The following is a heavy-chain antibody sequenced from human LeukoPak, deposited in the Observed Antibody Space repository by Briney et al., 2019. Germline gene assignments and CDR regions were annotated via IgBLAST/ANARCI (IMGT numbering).Heavy chain of an antibody. CDR2: IYTSGST. V-gene: IGHV4-4*07. J-gene: IGHJ3*02. D-gene: IGHD2-2*01. CDR3: ARGVVVVPAATDAFDI. CDR1: GGSISSYY. Sequence: SETLSLTCTVSGGSISSYYWSWIRQPAGKGLEWIGRIYTSGSTNYNPSLKSRVTMSVDTSKNQFSLKLSSVTAADTAVYYCARGVVVVPAATDAFDIWGQGTMVTVSS.